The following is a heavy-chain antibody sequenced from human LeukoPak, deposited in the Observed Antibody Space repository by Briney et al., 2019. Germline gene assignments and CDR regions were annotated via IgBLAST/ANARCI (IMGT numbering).Heavy chain of an antibody. CDR2: INHSGST. Sequence: SETLSLACAVYGGSFSGYYWSWIRQPPGKGLEWIGEINHSGSTNYNPSLKSRVTISVDTSKNQFSLKLSSVTAADTAVYYCVRDCSSTSCYGGVDYWGQGTLVTVSS. V-gene: IGHV4-34*01. CDR1: GGSFSGYY. CDR3: VRDCSSTSCYGGVDY. D-gene: IGHD2-2*01. J-gene: IGHJ4*02.